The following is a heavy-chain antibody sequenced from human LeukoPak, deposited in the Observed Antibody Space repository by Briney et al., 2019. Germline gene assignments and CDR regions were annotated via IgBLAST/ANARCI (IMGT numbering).Heavy chain of an antibody. CDR3: ARDGDSTSGYGMDY. D-gene: IGHD3-9*01. Sequence: GTSLRLSCAASGFTFSNYVMHWVRQAPGKGLEWVARIASDGSAEHYADFVKGRFTISRDQSRNIVYLQINSLTPEDTAMFYCARDGDSTSGYGMDYWGQGALVTVSS. CDR1: GFTFSNYV. J-gene: IGHJ4*02. V-gene: IGHV3-30-3*01. CDR2: IASDGSAE.